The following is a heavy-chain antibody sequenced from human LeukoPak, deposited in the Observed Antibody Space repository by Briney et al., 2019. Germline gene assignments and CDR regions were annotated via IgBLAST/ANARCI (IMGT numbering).Heavy chain of an antibody. Sequence: ASVKVSCKTSSYTFTSYGVTWVRQAPGQGLEWLGWISVYNYNTKFAQKFQGRVTLTTDTSTSTAYMELRSLRSDDTAVYYCARRRDISSYYFDYWGQGTLVTVSS. D-gene: IGHD6-6*01. CDR1: SYTFTSYG. CDR3: ARRRDISSYYFDY. CDR2: ISVYNYNT. J-gene: IGHJ4*02. V-gene: IGHV1-18*01.